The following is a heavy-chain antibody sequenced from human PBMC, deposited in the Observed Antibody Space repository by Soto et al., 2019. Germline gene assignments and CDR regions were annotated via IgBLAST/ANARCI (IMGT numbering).Heavy chain of an antibody. Sequence: SETLSLTCAVYCGSFSGYYWSWIRQPPGKGLEWIGEINHSGSTKDNPSLKSRVTISVDTSKNQFSLKLSSVTAADTAVYYCARGSVLWFGEYDLWGRGTLVTVSS. D-gene: IGHD3-10*01. CDR2: INHSGST. V-gene: IGHV4-34*01. J-gene: IGHJ2*01. CDR1: CGSFSGYY. CDR3: ARGSVLWFGEYDL.